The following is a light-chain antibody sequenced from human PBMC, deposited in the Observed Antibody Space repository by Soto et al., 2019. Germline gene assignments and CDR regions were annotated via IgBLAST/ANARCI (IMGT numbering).Light chain of an antibody. J-gene: IGKJ5*01. CDR2: DAS. CDR1: QSVSTY. Sequence: EIVLTQSPATLSLSPGERATLSCRASQSVSTYLVWYQQKPGQAPRLLIYDASNRATGIPARFSGSGSATDFTLIISSLEPEDFAVYYCQQRSNWPITFGQGTRLEIK. CDR3: QQRSNWPIT. V-gene: IGKV3-11*01.